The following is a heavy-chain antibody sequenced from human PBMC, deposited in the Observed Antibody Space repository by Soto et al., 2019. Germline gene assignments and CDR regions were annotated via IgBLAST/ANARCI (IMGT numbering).Heavy chain of an antibody. V-gene: IGHV3-23*01. CDR2: ISGSGGST. CDR3: EKDNLESGFWSCYLNPLRTTYYYGMDV. Sequence: GGSLRLSCAASGFTFSSYAMSWVRQAPGKGLEWVSAISGSGGSTYYADSVKGRFTISRDNSKNTLYLQMNSLRAEDTAVYYCEKDNLESGFWSCYLNPLRTTYYYGMDVWGQRTTVAV. J-gene: IGHJ6*02. CDR1: GFTFSSYA. D-gene: IGHD3-3*01.